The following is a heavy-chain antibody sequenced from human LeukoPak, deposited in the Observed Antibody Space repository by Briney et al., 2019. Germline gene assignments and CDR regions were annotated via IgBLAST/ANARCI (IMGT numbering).Heavy chain of an antibody. CDR1: GFTFSSYA. CDR3: AKDLTAMVKIDAFDI. J-gene: IGHJ3*02. CDR2: ISGSGGST. Sequence: PGGSLRLSCAASGFTFSSYAMSWVRQALGKGLEWVSAISGSGGSTYYADSVKGRFTISRDNSKNTLYLQMNSLRAEDTAVYYCAKDLTAMVKIDAFDIWGQGTMVTVSS. D-gene: IGHD5-18*01. V-gene: IGHV3-23*01.